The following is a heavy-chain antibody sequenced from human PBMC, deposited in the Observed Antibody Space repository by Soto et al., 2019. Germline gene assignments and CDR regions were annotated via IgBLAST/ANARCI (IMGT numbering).Heavy chain of an antibody. D-gene: IGHD3-22*01. CDR1: GYTFTSYA. CDR3: ARALITMIVVVTDYGMDV. CDR2: INAGNGNT. J-gene: IGHJ6*02. V-gene: IGHV1-3*01. Sequence: ASVKVSCKASGYTFTSYAMHWVRQAPGQRLEWMGWINAGNGNTKYSQKFQGRVTITRDTSASTAYMELSSLRSEDTAVYYCARALITMIVVVTDYGMDVWGQGTTVTVSS.